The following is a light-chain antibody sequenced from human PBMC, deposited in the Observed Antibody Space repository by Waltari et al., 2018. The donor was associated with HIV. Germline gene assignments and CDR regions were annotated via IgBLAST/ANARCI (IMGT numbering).Light chain of an antibody. CDR1: SSDVGGYNY. Sequence: QSALTQPASVSGSPGQSITISCTGTSSDVGGYNYVSWYQQHPGKAPKLMIYEVSNRPSGVSNRFSGYKSGNTASRPISGLQAEDEADYYCSSYTSSSTSHVFGTGTKVTVL. CDR2: EVS. J-gene: IGLJ1*01. V-gene: IGLV2-14*01. CDR3: SSYTSSSTSHV.